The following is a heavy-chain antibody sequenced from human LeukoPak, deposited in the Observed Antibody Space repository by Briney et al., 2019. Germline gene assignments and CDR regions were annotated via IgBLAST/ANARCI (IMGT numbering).Heavy chain of an antibody. V-gene: IGHV3-30*04. CDR1: GFTFSSYA. D-gene: IGHD6-19*01. J-gene: IGHJ4*02. Sequence: GGSLRLSCAASGFTFSSYAMHWVRQAPGKGLEWLVVISYDGSNKYYADSVKGRFTISRDNSKNTLYLQMNSLRAEDTAVYYCARDSGSGWYRFDYWGQGTLVTVSS. CDR2: ISYDGSNK. CDR3: ARDSGSGWYRFDY.